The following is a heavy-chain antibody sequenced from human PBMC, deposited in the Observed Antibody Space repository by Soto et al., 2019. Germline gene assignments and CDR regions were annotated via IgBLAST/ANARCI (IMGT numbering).Heavy chain of an antibody. Sequence: PSETLSLTCAVYGGSFSGYYWSWIRQPPGKGLEWIGEINHSGSTNYNPSLKSRVTISVDTSKNQFSLKLSSVTAADTAVYYCARERRGWKDYWGQGTLVTVSS. V-gene: IGHV4-34*01. CDR3: ARERRGWKDY. CDR1: GGSFSGYY. D-gene: IGHD6-19*01. J-gene: IGHJ4*02. CDR2: INHSGST.